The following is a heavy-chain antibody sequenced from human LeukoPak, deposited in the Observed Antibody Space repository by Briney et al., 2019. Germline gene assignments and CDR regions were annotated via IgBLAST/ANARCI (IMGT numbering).Heavy chain of an antibody. CDR1: GGTFSSYA. CDR3: ARDEGSGYYSGFDY. V-gene: IGHV1-69*05. J-gene: IGHJ4*02. D-gene: IGHD3-22*01. Sequence: ASVKVSCKASGGTFSSYAISWVRQAPGQGLEWMGGIIPIFGTANYAQKFQGRVTMTRDMSTSTVYMELSSLRSEDTAIYYCARDEGSGYYSGFDYWGQGTVVTVSS. CDR2: IIPIFGTA.